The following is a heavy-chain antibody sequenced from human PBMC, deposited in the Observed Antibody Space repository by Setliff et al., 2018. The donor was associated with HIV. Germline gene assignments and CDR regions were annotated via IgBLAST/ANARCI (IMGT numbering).Heavy chain of an antibody. Sequence: GGSLRLSCAASGFTFSDYYMSWIRQAPGKGLEWVSCISSSSSYTNYADSVKGRFTISRDNAKDSLYLQMNSLRAEDTAVYYCARAPFRGGSFGWFDPWGQGTLVTVSS. D-gene: IGHD2-15*01. CDR1: GFTFSDYY. CDR3: ARAPFRGGSFGWFDP. J-gene: IGHJ5*02. V-gene: IGHV3-11*05. CDR2: ISSSSSYT.